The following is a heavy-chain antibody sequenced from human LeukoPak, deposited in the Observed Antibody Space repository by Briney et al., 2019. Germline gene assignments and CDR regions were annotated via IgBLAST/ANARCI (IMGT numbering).Heavy chain of an antibody. CDR1: GFTLSTYA. V-gene: IGHV3-30-3*01. J-gene: IGHJ4*02. CDR3: ARDYDTSGSYFDFFDY. CDR2: ISYDGSKR. Sequence: PGGSLRLSCAASGFTLSTYAVHWVRQAPGKGLEWVAVISYDGSKRYYADSVKGRFTISRDNSKNAFLQMNSLRAEDTAVYYCARDYDTSGSYFDFFDYWGQGTLVTVSS. D-gene: IGHD3-22*01.